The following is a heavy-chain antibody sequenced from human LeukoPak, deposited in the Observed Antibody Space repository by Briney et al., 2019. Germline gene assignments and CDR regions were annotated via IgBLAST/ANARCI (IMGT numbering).Heavy chain of an antibody. CDR2: SNPNSGGT. V-gene: IGHV1-2*05. CDR3: ARGALMNDY. J-gene: IGHJ4*02. CDR1: GYTFTGDY. Sequence: ASVKVSCKASGYTFTGDYMHWVRRAPGQGLEWMGRSNPNSGGTNYAQKFQGRVTMTRDTSISTAYMELGRMRSDDTDVHYCARGALMNDYWGQGPLVTVSS.